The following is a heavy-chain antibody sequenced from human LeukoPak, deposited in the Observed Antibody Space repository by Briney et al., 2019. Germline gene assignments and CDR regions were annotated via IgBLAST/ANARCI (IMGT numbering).Heavy chain of an antibody. CDR1: GFTFSSYA. Sequence: GGSLRLSCAASGFTFSSYAMHWVRQAPGKGLEWVAVISYDGSNKYYADSVKGRFTISRDNAKNSLYLQMSSLRAEDTAVYYCAREVSPGGIHGYYYGMDVWGQGTTVTVSS. V-gene: IGHV3-30-3*01. D-gene: IGHD3-16*01. CDR3: AREVSPGGIHGYYYGMDV. J-gene: IGHJ6*02. CDR2: ISYDGSNK.